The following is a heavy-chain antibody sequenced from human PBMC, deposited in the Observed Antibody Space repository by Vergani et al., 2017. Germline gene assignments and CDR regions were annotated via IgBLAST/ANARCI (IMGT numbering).Heavy chain of an antibody. V-gene: IGHV4-4*07. D-gene: IGHD1-26*01. J-gene: IGHJ5*02. Sequence: QVQLQESGPGLVKPSETLSLTCAVSGYSISSGYYWGWIRQPAGKGLEWIGRIYTSGSTNYNPSLKSRVTMSVDTSKNQFSLKLSSVTAADTAVYYCARDRKGHEGENWFDPWGQGTLVTVSS. CDR3: ARDRKGHEGENWFDP. CDR2: IYTSGST. CDR1: GYSISSGYY.